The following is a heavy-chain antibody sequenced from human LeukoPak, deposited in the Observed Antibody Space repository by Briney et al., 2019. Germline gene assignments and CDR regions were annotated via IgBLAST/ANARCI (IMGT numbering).Heavy chain of an antibody. V-gene: IGHV3-30*18. D-gene: IGHD2-2*01. CDR1: GFTFSSYG. J-gene: IGHJ6*02. Sequence: GGSLRLSCAASGFTFSSYGMHWVRQAPGKGLEWVAVISYDGSNKYYADSVKGRFTISRDNSKNTLYLQMNSLRADDTAVYYCAKVGGYCSSTSCLHYGMDVWGQGTTVTVSS. CDR3: AKVGGYCSSTSCLHYGMDV. CDR2: ISYDGSNK.